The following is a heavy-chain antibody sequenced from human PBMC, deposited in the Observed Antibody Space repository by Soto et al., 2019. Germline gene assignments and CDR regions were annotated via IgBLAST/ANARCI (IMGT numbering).Heavy chain of an antibody. V-gene: IGHV3-30-3*01. D-gene: IGHD3-3*01. J-gene: IGHJ4*02. CDR3: ALGKRIFGVVISGC. CDR2: ISYDGSNK. Sequence: QVQLVESGGGVVQPGRSLRLSCAASGFTFSSYAMHWVRQAPGKGLEWVAVISYDGSNKYYADSVKGRFTISRDNSKNTLYLRMNGLRAEDTAVYYCALGKRIFGVVISGCWGQGTLVTVSS. CDR1: GFTFSSYA.